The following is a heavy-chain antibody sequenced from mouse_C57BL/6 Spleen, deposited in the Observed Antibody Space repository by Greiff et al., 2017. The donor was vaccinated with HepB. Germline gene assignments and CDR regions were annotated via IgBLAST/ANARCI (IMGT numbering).Heavy chain of an antibody. CDR2: IYPSDSET. D-gene: IGHD4-1*01. V-gene: IGHV1-61*01. CDR3: ARGVTGNYFDY. CDR1: GYTFTSYW. J-gene: IGHJ2*01. Sequence: QVQLQQPGAELVRPGSSVKLSCKASGYTFTSYWMDWVKQRPGQGLEWIGNIYPSDSETHYNQKFKDKATLTVDKSSSTAYMQLSSLTSEDSAVYYCARGVTGNYFDYWGQGTTLTVSS.